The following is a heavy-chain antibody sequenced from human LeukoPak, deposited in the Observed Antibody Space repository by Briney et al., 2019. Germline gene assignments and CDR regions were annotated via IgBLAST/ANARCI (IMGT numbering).Heavy chain of an antibody. CDR2: ISGSGGST. V-gene: IGHV3-23*01. Sequence: GGSLRLSCAASGFTFSSYGMSWVRQAPGKGLEWVSAISGSGGSTYYADSVKGRFTISRDNSKNTLYLQMNSLRAEDTAVYYCAKLGSPWYSYGGYFDYWGQGTLVTVSS. CDR1: GFTFSSYG. D-gene: IGHD5-18*01. J-gene: IGHJ4*02. CDR3: AKLGSPWYSYGGYFDY.